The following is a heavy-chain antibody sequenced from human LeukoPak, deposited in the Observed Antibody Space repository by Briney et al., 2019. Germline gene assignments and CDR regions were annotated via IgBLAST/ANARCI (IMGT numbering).Heavy chain of an antibody. Sequence: SETLSLTCTVSGGSISSGDYYWSWIRQPPGKGLEWIGCIYYSGSTYYNPSLKSRVTISVDTSKNQFSLKLSSVTAADTAVYYCARDRYNWNDTGNYYMDVWGKGTTVTVSS. CDR3: ARDRYNWNDTGNYYMDV. V-gene: IGHV4-30-4*08. D-gene: IGHD1-1*01. CDR2: IYYSGST. J-gene: IGHJ6*03. CDR1: GGSISSGDYY.